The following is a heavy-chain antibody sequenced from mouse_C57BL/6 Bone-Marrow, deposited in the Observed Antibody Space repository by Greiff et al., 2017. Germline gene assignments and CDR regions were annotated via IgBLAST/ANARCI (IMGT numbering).Heavy chain of an antibody. Sequence: EVQLVESGGGLVKPGGSLKLSCAASGFTFSDYGMHWVRQAPEKGLEWVAYISSGSSTIYYADTVKGRFTISRDNAKNTPFLQMTSLRSEDTAMYYCARSIYYGSSYDYAMDYWGQGTSVTVSS. CDR2: ISSGSSTI. CDR3: ARSIYYGSSYDYAMDY. V-gene: IGHV5-17*01. D-gene: IGHD1-1*01. CDR1: GFTFSDYG. J-gene: IGHJ4*01.